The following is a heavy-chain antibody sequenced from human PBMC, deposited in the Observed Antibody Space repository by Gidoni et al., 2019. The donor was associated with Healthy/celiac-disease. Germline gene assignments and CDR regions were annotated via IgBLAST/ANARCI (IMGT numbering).Heavy chain of an antibody. CDR1: GGSISSSSYY. CDR3: ASRARIAVDKQDDY. D-gene: IGHD6-19*01. Sequence: QLQLQESGPGLVKPSATLSLTCTVSGGSISSSSYYWGWIRQPPGKGLEWIGSIYYSGSTYYNPSLKSRVTISVDTSKNQFSLKLSSVTAADTAVYYCASRARIAVDKQDDYWGQGTLVTVSS. CDR2: IYYSGST. V-gene: IGHV4-39*01. J-gene: IGHJ4*02.